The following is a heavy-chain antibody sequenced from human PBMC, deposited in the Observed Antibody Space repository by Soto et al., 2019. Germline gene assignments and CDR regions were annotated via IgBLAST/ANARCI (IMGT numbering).Heavy chain of an antibody. CDR1: GYTFTSYG. CDR2: ISVYNGNT. CDR3: ARALESSGYYYLDQIYY. J-gene: IGHJ4*02. V-gene: IGHV1-18*01. Sequence: QVQLVQSGAEVKKPGASVKVSCKASGYTFTSYGISWVRQAPGQGLEWMGWISVYNGNTNYAQNLQGRVTMTTDTSTSTAYMELRSLRSDDTAVYYCARALESSGYYYLDQIYYWGQGTLVTVSS. D-gene: IGHD3-22*01.